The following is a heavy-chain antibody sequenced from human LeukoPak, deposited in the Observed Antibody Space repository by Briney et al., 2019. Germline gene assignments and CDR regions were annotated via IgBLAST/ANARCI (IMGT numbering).Heavy chain of an antibody. CDR2: IYYSGST. CDR3: ARSTTTYCNDGVCPNFDY. J-gene: IGHJ4*02. D-gene: IGHD2-8*01. Sequence: SETLSLTCTVSGGSITSYYWNWIRQPPGKGLEWIGYIYYSGSTNYNPSLKSRVTISVDTSKNQFSLNLSSVTAADTAVYYCARSTTTYCNDGVCPNFDYWGQGTLVTVSS. V-gene: IGHV4-59*01. CDR1: GGSITSYY.